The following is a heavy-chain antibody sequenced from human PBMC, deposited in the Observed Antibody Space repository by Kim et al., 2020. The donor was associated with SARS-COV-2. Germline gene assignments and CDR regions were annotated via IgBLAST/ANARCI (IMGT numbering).Heavy chain of an antibody. J-gene: IGHJ4*02. CDR1: GGSITSYY. Sequence: SETLSLTCTVSGGSITSYYWSWIRQPPGKGLEWIGYIYYSGSTNYNPSLKSRVTISVDTSKNQFSLKLSSVTAADTAVYYCARLPYSGSYYFDYWGQGTLVTVS. CDR3: ARLPYSGSYYFDY. V-gene: IGHV4-59*08. CDR2: IYYSGST. D-gene: IGHD1-26*01.